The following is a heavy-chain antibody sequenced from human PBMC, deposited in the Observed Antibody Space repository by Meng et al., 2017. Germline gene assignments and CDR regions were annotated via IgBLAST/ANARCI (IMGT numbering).Heavy chain of an antibody. Sequence: QVQLLQCGAGLLKPSETLSLTCAVYGGSFSGYYWSWIRQPPGKGLEWIGEINHSGSTNYNPSLKSRVTISVDTSKNQFSLKLSSVTAADTAVYYCAYATTVSNWGQGTLVTVSS. CDR1: GGSFSGYY. V-gene: IGHV4-34*01. CDR3: AYATTVSN. CDR2: INHSGST. D-gene: IGHD4-11*01. J-gene: IGHJ4*02.